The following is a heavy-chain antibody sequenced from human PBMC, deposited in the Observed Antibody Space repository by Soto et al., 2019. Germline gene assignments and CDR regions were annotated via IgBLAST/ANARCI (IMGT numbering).Heavy chain of an antibody. J-gene: IGHJ6*02. CDR2: IYYDGST. Sequence: SETLSLTCKVSGGSVSSRSYYWGWIRQPPGKGLEWIGCIYYDGSTYYNPSLKSRVTISVDTSKNQFSLQLRFVTAADTALYFCARRVDAPRYFGLDVWGQVTKDTVSS. V-gene: IGHV4-39*01. CDR1: GGSVSSRSYY. CDR3: ARRVDAPRYFGLDV. D-gene: IGHD3-9*01.